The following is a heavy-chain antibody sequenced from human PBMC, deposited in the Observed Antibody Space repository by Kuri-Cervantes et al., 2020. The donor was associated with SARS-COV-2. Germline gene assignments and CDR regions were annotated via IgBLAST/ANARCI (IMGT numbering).Heavy chain of an antibody. Sequence: GGSLRLSCAASGFTFSSYAMHWVRQAPGKRLEWVAVISYDGRNKYYADSVKGRFTISRDNSKNTLYLQMNSLRAEDTAVYYCARDREWELLHAGAFDIWGQGTMVTVSS. CDR1: GFTFSSYA. J-gene: IGHJ3*02. V-gene: IGHV3-30*04. D-gene: IGHD1-26*01. CDR2: ISYDGRNK. CDR3: ARDREWELLHAGAFDI.